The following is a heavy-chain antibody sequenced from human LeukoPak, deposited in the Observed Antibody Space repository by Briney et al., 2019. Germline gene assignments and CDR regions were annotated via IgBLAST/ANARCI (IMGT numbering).Heavy chain of an antibody. J-gene: IGHJ4*02. V-gene: IGHV1-2*02. CDR1: GYTFTGYY. CDR3: ARDSYSGYETFDY. CDR2: INPNSGGT. D-gene: IGHD5-12*01. Sequence: ASVTVSCKASGYTFTGYYMHWVRQAPGQGLEWMGWINPNSGGTNYAQKFQGRVTMTRDTSISTAYMELSRLRSDDTAVYYCARDSYSGYETFDYWGQGTLVTVSS.